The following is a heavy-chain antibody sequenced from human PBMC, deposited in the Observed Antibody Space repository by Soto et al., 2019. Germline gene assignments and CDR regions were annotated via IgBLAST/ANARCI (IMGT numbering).Heavy chain of an antibody. CDR2: IKSKTDGGTT. Sequence: GGSLRLSCAASGFTFSNAWMSWVRQAPGRGLEWVGRIKSKTDGGTTDYAAPVKGRFTISRDDSKNTLYLQMNSLKTEDTAVYYCTTDKLMGYYYGMDVWGQGTTVTVSS. CDR3: TTDKLMGYYYGMDV. CDR1: GFTFSNAW. J-gene: IGHJ6*02. D-gene: IGHD2-8*01. V-gene: IGHV3-15*01.